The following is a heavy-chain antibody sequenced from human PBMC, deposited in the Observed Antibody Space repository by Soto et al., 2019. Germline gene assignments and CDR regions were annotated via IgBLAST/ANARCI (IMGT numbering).Heavy chain of an antibody. CDR1: GYSFPSYW. CDR2: IYPGDSDT. CDR3: ARGAYSSGWQYYFDY. J-gene: IGHJ4*02. D-gene: IGHD6-19*01. Sequence: GESLKISCKGSGYSFPSYWIGWVRQMPGKGLEWMGIIYPGDSDTRYSPSFQGQVTISADKSISTAYLQWSSLKASDTAMYYCARGAYSSGWQYYFDYWGQGTLVTVSS. V-gene: IGHV5-51*01.